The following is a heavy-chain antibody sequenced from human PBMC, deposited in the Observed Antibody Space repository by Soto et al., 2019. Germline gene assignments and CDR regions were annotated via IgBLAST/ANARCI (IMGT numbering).Heavy chain of an antibody. CDR2: IYYRGTT. V-gene: IGHV4-39*01. CDR1: GGSISSSSYY. J-gene: IGHJ6*02. D-gene: IGHD2-15*01. CDR3: ARQLATGGMDV. Sequence: QLQLQESGPGLVKPSETLSLTCTVSGGSISSSSYYWGWIRQPPGKGLEWIGSIYYRGTTHYNPSLRRRVTISVDTSKNQFSLKLSSETAADTAVYYCARQLATGGMDVWGQGTTVTVSS.